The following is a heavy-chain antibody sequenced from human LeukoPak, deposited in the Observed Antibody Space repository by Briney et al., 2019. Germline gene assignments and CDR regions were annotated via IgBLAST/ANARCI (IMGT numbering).Heavy chain of an antibody. D-gene: IGHD6-19*01. J-gene: IGHJ4*02. CDR1: GGSISSSSYY. Sequence: PSETLSLTCSVSGGSISSSSYYWGWIRQPPGKGLEWIGSIYYSGSTYYNPSLKSRVTISVDTSKNQFSLKLSSVTAADTAVYYCARDAIAVAGLPFDYWGQGTLVTVSS. V-gene: IGHV4-39*07. CDR2: IYYSGST. CDR3: ARDAIAVAGLPFDY.